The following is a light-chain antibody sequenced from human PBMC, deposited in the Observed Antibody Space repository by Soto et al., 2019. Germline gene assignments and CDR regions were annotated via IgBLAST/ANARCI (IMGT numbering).Light chain of an antibody. CDR3: QVWDSLVV. Sequence: VLTQPPSVSVAPGKTARITCGGNNIGSKSVHWYQQKPGQAPVLVIYYDSDRPSGIPERFSGSNSGNTATLTISRVEAGDEADYYCQVWDSLVVFGGGTKLTVL. CDR1: NIGSKS. CDR2: YDS. J-gene: IGLJ2*01. V-gene: IGLV3-21*04.